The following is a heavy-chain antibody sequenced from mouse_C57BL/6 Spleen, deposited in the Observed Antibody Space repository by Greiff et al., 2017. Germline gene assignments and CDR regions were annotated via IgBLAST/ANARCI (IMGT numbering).Heavy chain of an antibody. CDR1: GYAFSSAW. V-gene: IGHV1-82*01. Sequence: VMLVESGPELVKPGASVKISCKASGYAFSSAWMNWVKQRPGKGLEWIGRIYPGDGDTNYNGKFKGKATLTADKSSSTAYMQLSSLTSEDSAVYFCARALDSSGYPFAYCGQGTLVTVSA. J-gene: IGHJ3*01. CDR3: ARALDSSGYPFAY. CDR2: IYPGDGDT. D-gene: IGHD3-2*02.